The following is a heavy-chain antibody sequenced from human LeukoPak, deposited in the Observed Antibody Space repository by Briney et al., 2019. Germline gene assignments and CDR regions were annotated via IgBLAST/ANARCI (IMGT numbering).Heavy chain of an antibody. CDR3: AKLSEYYYDSSGYFHDAFDI. CDR2: ISYDGSNK. CDR1: GFTFSNYA. Sequence: GGSLRLSCAASGFTFSNYAMHWVRQAPGKGLEWVAVISYDGSNKYYADSVKGRFTISRDNSKNTLYLQMNSLRAEDTAVYYCAKLSEYYYDSSGYFHDAFDIWGQGTMVTVSS. J-gene: IGHJ3*02. D-gene: IGHD3-22*01. V-gene: IGHV3-30*18.